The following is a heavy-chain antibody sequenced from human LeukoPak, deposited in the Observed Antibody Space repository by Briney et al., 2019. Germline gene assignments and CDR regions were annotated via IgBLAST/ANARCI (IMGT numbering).Heavy chain of an antibody. J-gene: IGHJ3*02. CDR3: ARDVGASAPDAFDI. CDR1: GFTFSTDN. V-gene: IGHV3-21*01. D-gene: IGHD1-26*01. CDR2: ISTSSNYI. Sequence: GGSLRLSCTASGFTFSTDNMNWVRQAPGKGLEWVSSISTSSNYIYYADSVKGRFTISRDNAKNSLYLQMNSLRVEDTDVYYCARDVGASAPDAFDIWGQGTMVTVSS.